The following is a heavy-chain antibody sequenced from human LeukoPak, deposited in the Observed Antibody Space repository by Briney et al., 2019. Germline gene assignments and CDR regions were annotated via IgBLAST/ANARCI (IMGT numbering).Heavy chain of an antibody. CDR1: GYSISSGYY. CDR2: IFHSGRT. CDR3: ARPQVGATSGFDH. Sequence: SETLSLTCTVSGYSISSGYYWGWIRQSPGKGLEWIGSIFHSGRTYYNPSLKSRVTISVDTSKNQFPLALTSATDTDTAVYYCARPQVGATSGFDHWGQGTLVTVSS. D-gene: IGHD1-26*01. J-gene: IGHJ4*02. V-gene: IGHV4-38-2*02.